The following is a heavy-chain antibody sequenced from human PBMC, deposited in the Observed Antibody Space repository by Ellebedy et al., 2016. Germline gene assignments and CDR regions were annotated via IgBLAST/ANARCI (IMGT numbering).Heavy chain of an antibody. CDR1: GGSISSYY. Sequence: SETLSLTXTVSGGSISSYYWSWIRQPPGKGLEWIGYIYYSGSTNYNPSLKSRVTISVDTSKNQFSLKLSSVTAADTAVYYCARGGSPFDPWGQGTLVTVSS. J-gene: IGHJ5*02. D-gene: IGHD1-14*01. CDR2: IYYSGST. CDR3: ARGGSPFDP. V-gene: IGHV4-59*01.